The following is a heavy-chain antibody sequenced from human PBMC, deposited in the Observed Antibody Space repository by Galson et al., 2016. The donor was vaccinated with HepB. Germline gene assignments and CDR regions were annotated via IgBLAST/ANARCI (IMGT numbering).Heavy chain of an antibody. V-gene: IGHV4-34*01. CDR3: ARDRRWLVSNLGDAFDI. Sequence: ETLSLTCAVYGGSFSGYYWTWIRQPPGKGLHWIGEINHSGNTNYYPSLKSRVTISLDTSKNLISLKLRSVTAADTAVYYCARDRRWLVSNLGDAFDIWGQGTMVTVSS. J-gene: IGHJ3*02. CDR1: GGSFSGYY. CDR2: INHSGNT. D-gene: IGHD6-19*01.